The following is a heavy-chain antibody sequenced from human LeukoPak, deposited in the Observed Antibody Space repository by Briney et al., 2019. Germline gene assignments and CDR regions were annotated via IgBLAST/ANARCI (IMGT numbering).Heavy chain of an antibody. Sequence: GESLKISCKGSGYSFTSYWIGWVRQMPGKGLEWMGIVYPSDSDTRYSPSFQGQVTISADKSISTAYLHWSNLKASDTAMYYCARRGTKWSFDYWGQGTLVTVSS. CDR3: ARRGTKWSFDY. J-gene: IGHJ4*02. D-gene: IGHD2-15*01. V-gene: IGHV5-51*01. CDR2: VYPSDSDT. CDR1: GYSFTSYW.